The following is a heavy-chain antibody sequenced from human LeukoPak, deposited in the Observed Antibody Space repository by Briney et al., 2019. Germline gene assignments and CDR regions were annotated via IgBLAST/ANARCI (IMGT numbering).Heavy chain of an antibody. Sequence: SETLSLTCTVSGGSISSSSYYWGWMRQPPGKELEWIGEINHSGSTNYNPSLKSRVTISVDTSKNQFSLKLSSVTAADTAVYYCARGRIQLWPYYYYYYIDVWGKGTTVTVSS. J-gene: IGHJ6*03. V-gene: IGHV4-39*07. CDR3: ARGRIQLWPYYYYYYIDV. CDR2: INHSGST. CDR1: GGSISSSSYY. D-gene: IGHD5-18*01.